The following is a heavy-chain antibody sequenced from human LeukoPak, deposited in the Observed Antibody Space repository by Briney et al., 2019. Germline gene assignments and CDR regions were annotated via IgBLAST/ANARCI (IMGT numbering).Heavy chain of an antibody. V-gene: IGHV3-7*03. CDR1: GFMFSSNW. D-gene: IGHD5-24*01. CDR2: IKEDGTET. Sequence: GGSLRLSCAASGFMFSSNWMSWVRLAPGKGLEWVANIKEDGTETYYVDSVKGRFTISRDNAKNSLYLQMNSLRVGDTAVYYCAKEGRSLQTYWGQGTLVTVSS. J-gene: IGHJ4*02. CDR3: AKEGRSLQTY.